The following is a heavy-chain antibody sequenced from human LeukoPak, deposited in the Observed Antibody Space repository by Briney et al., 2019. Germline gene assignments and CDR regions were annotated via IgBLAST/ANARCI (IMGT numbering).Heavy chain of an antibody. V-gene: IGHV3-7*04. CDR2: IKHDGGEK. Sequence: GGSLRLSCAASGFTFSSYEMNWVRQAPGKGLEWVANIKHDGGEKYYVDSVKGRFTISRDNAKNSLYLQMNSLRAEDTAVYYCARQPLFPHRFDPWGQGTLVTVSS. CDR1: GFTFSSYE. CDR3: ARQPLFPHRFDP. J-gene: IGHJ5*02.